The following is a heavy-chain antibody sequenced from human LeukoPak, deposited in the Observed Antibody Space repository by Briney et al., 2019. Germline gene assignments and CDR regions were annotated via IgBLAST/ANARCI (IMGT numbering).Heavy chain of an antibody. V-gene: IGHV1-2*02. D-gene: IGHD3-10*01. J-gene: IGHJ3*02. CDR1: GYSFSGYY. CDR3: ARMSLDYCKSLDAFDI. Sequence: ASVKVSCKASGYSFSGYYIHWVRQAPGQGLEWMGWINSKTGGTKYAQKFQGRDTMTRDRPISTAYIEPSRLTSVDTAIYYCARMSLDYCKSLDAFDIWGQGTTVTVSS. CDR2: INSKTGGT.